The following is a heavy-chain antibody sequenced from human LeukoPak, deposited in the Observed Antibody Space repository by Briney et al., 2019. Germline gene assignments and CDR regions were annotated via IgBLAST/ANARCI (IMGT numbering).Heavy chain of an antibody. Sequence: EGSLRLSCAASGFTFSSYSMNWVRQAPGKGLEWVSSISSSSSYIYYADSVKGRFTISRDNAKNSLYLQMNSLRAEDTAVYYCARGLTTGEYYFDYWGQGTLVTVSS. CDR2: ISSSSSYI. J-gene: IGHJ4*02. CDR1: GFTFSSYS. D-gene: IGHD7-27*01. CDR3: ARGLTTGEYYFDY. V-gene: IGHV3-21*01.